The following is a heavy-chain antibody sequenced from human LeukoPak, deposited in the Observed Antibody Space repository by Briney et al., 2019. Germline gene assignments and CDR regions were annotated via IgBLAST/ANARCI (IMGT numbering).Heavy chain of an antibody. V-gene: IGHV3-30*02. CDR2: IRYDGSNK. CDR3: ARQYCSGGTCPPIR. Sequence: GGSLRLSCAASGFTFSSYGMHWVRQAPGKGLEWVAFIRYDGSNKYYADSVKGRFTISRDNSKNTLYLQMNSLRAEDTAVYYCARQYCSGGTCPPIRWGQGTLVTVSS. D-gene: IGHD2-15*01. CDR1: GFTFSSYG. J-gene: IGHJ4*02.